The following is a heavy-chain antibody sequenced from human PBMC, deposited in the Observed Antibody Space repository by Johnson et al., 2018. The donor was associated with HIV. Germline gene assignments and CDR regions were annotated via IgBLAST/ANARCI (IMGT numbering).Heavy chain of an antibody. J-gene: IGHJ3*02. CDR3: AKDPLVVPAATLDAFDI. V-gene: IGHV3-23*04. Sequence: VQLVESGGGLVQPGGSLRLSCAASGFTFSSYAMSWVRQAPGKGLEWVSAISGSGGSTYYADSVKGRFTISRDTSKNTLYLQMHSLRAEDTAIYYCAKDPLVVPAATLDAFDIWGQGTMVTVSS. CDR1: GFTFSSYA. D-gene: IGHD2-2*01. CDR2: ISGSGGST.